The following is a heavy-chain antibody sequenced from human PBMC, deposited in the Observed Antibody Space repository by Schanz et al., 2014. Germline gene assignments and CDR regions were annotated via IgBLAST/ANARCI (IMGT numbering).Heavy chain of an antibody. Sequence: QVQLVQSGAEVKKPGASVKVSCKAFGYSFTDYYIHWVRQAPGHGLECMGWINPKNGVTNYAQKFQGRVTLTSDTSISTAFMELSGLTSDDTATYFCARARYTGYDCSGYWGQGTLLIVSS. CDR3: ARARYTGYDCSGY. J-gene: IGHJ4*02. V-gene: IGHV1-2*02. CDR1: GYSFTDYY. D-gene: IGHD5-12*01. CDR2: INPKNGVT.